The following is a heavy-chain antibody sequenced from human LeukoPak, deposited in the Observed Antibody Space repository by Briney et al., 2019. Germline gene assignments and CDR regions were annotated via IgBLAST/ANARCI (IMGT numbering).Heavy chain of an antibody. D-gene: IGHD3-10*01. CDR2: INPHSGGT. Sequence: ASVKVSCKASGYTFTDYYMHWVRQASGQGLEWMGWINPHSGGTKSAQKFQGRVTMTRDTSISTAYMELSGLRSDDTAVYYCARANMVRGVGLFFDRNWFDPWGQGTLVTVSS. J-gene: IGHJ5*02. CDR3: ARANMVRGVGLFFDRNWFDP. CDR1: GYTFTDYY. V-gene: IGHV1-2*02.